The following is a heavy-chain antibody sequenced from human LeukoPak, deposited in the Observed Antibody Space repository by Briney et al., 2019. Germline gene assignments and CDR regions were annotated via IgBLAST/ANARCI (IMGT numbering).Heavy chain of an antibody. J-gene: IGHJ4*02. CDR3: ATIAAAGRVDY. Sequence: GGSLRLSCAASGFTFSSYWMHWVRHAPGKGLVWVSRINSDGSSTSYADSVKGRFTISRDNAKNTLYLQMNSLRAEDTAVYYCATIAAAGRVDYWGQGTLVTVSS. V-gene: IGHV3-74*01. CDR1: GFTFSSYW. CDR2: INSDGSST. D-gene: IGHD6-13*01.